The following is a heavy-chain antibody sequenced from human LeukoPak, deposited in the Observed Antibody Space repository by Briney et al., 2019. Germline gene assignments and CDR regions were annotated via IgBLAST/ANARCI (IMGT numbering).Heavy chain of an antibody. D-gene: IGHD2-15*01. J-gene: IGHJ1*01. V-gene: IGHV3-23*01. CDR3: AEVGVAAVYFQH. CDR2: ISGSGGST. CDR1: GFTFSSYA. Sequence: GGSLRLSCAASGFTFSSYAMSWVRQAPGKGLEGVSAISGSGGSTYYADSVKGRFTISRDNSKNTLYLQMNSLRAEDTAVYYCAEVGVAAVYFQHWGQGTLVTVSS.